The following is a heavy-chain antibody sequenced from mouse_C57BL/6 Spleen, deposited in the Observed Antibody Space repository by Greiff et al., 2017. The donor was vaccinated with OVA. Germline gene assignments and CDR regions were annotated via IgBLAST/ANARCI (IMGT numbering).Heavy chain of an antibody. CDR2: IDPRSGNT. CDR1: GYTFTSYG. CDR3: ARSAYDYDAWFAY. Sequence: VKLMESGAELARPGASVKLSCKASGYTFTSYGISWVKQRTGQGLEWIGEIDPRSGNTYYNEKFKGKATLTADKSSSTAYMELRSLTSEDSAVYFCARSAYDYDAWFAYWGQGTLVTVSA. D-gene: IGHD2-4*01. V-gene: IGHV1-81*01. J-gene: IGHJ3*01.